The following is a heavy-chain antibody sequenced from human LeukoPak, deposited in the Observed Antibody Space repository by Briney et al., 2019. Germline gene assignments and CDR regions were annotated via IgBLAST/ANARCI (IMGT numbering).Heavy chain of an antibody. CDR2: IYYSGST. J-gene: IGHJ4*02. V-gene: IGHV4-59*01. CDR1: GGSISSYY. Sequence: SETLSLTCTVSGGSISSYYWSWIRQPPGKGLEWIGYIYYSGSTNYNPSLKSRVTISVDTSKNQFFLKLSSVTAADTAVYYCAREGREDTAMALFDYWGQGTLVTVSS. CDR3: AREGREDTAMALFDY. D-gene: IGHD5-18*01.